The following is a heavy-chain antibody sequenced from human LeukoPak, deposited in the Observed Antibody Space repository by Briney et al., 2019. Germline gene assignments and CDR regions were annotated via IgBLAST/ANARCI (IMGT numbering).Heavy chain of an antibody. CDR2: IISIFHTP. CDR1: GGTFNNYG. J-gene: IGHJ6*03. V-gene: IGHV1-69*01. Sequence: GSSVKVSCKASGGTFNNYGISWVRQAPGQGLEWMGGIISIFHTPNYAQKFQGRVTITADESTRTAYMELSSLRSEDTAVYYCARAPNYQLPNYYYYMDVWGKGTTVTVSS. CDR3: ARAPNYQLPNYYYYMDV. D-gene: IGHD2-2*01.